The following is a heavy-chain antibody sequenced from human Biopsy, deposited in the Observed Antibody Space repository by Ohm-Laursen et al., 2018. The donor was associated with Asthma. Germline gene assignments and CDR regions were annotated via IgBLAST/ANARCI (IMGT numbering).Heavy chain of an antibody. CDR1: GYTFISFA. V-gene: IGHV1-3*04. CDR2: VNTGNGDT. D-gene: IGHD3-9*01. Sequence: ATVKISCKASGYTFISFAIHWVRQAPGQRLEWMGWVNTGNGDTKYSQKFQGRVTITRDTSASTAYMELRSLRSEDTATYYCARTYYDFLTGQVKDVFGVWGQGTMVTVSS. J-gene: IGHJ3*01. CDR3: ARTYYDFLTGQVKDVFGV.